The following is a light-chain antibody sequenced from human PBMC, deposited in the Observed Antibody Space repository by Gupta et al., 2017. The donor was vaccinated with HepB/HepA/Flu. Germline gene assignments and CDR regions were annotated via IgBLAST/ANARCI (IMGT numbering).Light chain of an antibody. J-gene: IGKJ2*02. CDR3: QQSDSTPCT. CDR1: QSISSY. CDR2: AAS. Sequence: DIQMTQSPSSLSASVGDRVTITCRASQSISSYLNWYQQKPGKAPKLLIYAASSLKSGVPSRFSGSGSGTDFTLTISRLQPEDFATYYCQQSDSTPCTFGQGTKLEIK. V-gene: IGKV1-39*01.